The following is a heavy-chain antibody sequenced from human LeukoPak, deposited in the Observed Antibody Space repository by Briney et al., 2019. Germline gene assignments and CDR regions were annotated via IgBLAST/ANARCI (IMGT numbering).Heavy chain of an antibody. CDR2: IIPIFGTA. CDR3: ARGSAQEYSSGWDYYYMDV. J-gene: IGHJ6*03. CDR1: GGTFSSYA. V-gene: IGHV1-69*05. Sequence: SVKVSCKASGGTFSSYAISWVRQAPGQGLEWMGGIIPIFGTANYAQKFQGRVTITTDESTSTAYMELSSLRSEDTAVYYCARGSAQEYSSGWDYYYMDVRGKGTTVTVSS. D-gene: IGHD6-19*01.